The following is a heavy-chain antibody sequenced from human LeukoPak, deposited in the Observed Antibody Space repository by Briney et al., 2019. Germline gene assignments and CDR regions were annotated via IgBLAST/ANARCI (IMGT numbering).Heavy chain of an antibody. Sequence: HPGGSLRLSCAASGFTFSSYWMSWVRQAPGKGLEWVANIKQDGSEKYYVDSVKGRFTISRDNAKNSLYLQMNSLRAEDTAVYYCARFPGYSSSWCPRHAGDYYYMDVWGKGTTVTVSS. V-gene: IGHV3-7*01. D-gene: IGHD6-13*01. J-gene: IGHJ6*03. CDR1: GFTFSSYW. CDR2: IKQDGSEK. CDR3: ARFPGYSSSWCPRHAGDYYYMDV.